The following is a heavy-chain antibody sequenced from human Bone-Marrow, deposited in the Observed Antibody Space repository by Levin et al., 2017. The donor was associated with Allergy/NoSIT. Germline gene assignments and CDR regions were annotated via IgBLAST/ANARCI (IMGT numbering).Heavy chain of an antibody. Sequence: SGPTLVKPTQTLTLTCTFSGISLSISGVGVGWIRQPPGKALEWLALIYWDDDKRYSPSLKSRLTITKDTSKNQVVLTMTNMDSVDTATYYCARAKETYGSGSYYDYFDYWGQEPWSPSPQ. V-gene: IGHV2-5*02. CDR1: GISLSISGVG. J-gene: IGHJ4*01. D-gene: IGHD3-10*01. CDR2: IYWDDDK. CDR3: ARAKETYGSGSYYDYFDY.